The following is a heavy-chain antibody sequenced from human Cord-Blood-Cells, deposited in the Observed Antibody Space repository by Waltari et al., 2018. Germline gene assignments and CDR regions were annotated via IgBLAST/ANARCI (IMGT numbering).Heavy chain of an antibody. V-gene: IGHV3-30-3*01. CDR2: ISYDGSNK. CDR1: GFTLSSYA. Sequence: QVQLVESGGGVVQPGRSLRLSCAASGFTLSSYAMHWVRQAPGKGLEWVAVISYDGSNKYYAASVKGRFTISRDNSKNTLYLQMNSLRAEDTAVYYCAREGLAARDAFDIWGQGTMVTVSS. CDR3: AREGLAARDAFDI. D-gene: IGHD6-6*01. J-gene: IGHJ3*02.